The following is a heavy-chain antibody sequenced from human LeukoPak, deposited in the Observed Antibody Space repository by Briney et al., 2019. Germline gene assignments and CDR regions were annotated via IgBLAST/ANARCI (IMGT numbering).Heavy chain of an antibody. Sequence: GGSLRLSCEASGFTFSSYSMNWVRQAPGKGLEWVSFISGRSTTIYYADSVKGRFTISRDNARNSLSLQMNSLRTEDTAVYYCARTINFDFWSGYYGAFDIWGQGTMATVSS. V-gene: IGHV3-48*01. D-gene: IGHD3-3*01. J-gene: IGHJ3*02. CDR1: GFTFSSYS. CDR2: ISGRSTTI. CDR3: ARTINFDFWSGYYGAFDI.